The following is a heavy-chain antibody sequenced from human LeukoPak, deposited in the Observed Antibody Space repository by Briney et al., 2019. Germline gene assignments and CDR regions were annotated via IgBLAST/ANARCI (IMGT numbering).Heavy chain of an antibody. D-gene: IGHD2-2*01. CDR1: GCTFTGYY. J-gene: IGHJ4*02. V-gene: IGHV1-2*02. Sequence: ASVKVSCKASGCTFTGYYMHWLRQAPGQGLEWMGWINPNSGGTNYAQKFQGRVTMTRDTSISTAYMELSRLRSDDTAVYYCARSSGCSSTSCYFDYWGQGTLVTVSS. CDR2: INPNSGGT. CDR3: ARSSGCSSTSCYFDY.